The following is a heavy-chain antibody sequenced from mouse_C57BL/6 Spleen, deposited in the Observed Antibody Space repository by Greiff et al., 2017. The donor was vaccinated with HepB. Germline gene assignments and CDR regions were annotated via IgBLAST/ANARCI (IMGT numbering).Heavy chain of an antibody. CDR3: ARMYGSSPSYAMDY. CDR2: INPNNGGT. D-gene: IGHD1-1*01. J-gene: IGHJ4*01. Sequence: VQLQQSGPELVKPGASVKIPCKASGYTFTDYNMDWVKQSHGKSLEWIGDINPNNGGTIYNQKFKGKATLTVDKSSSTAYMELRSLTSEDTAVYYCARMYGSSPSYAMDYWGQGTSVTVSS. CDR1: GYTFTDYN. V-gene: IGHV1-18*01.